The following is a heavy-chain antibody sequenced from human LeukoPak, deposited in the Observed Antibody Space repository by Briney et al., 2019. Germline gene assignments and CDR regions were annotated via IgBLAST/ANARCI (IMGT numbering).Heavy chain of an antibody. J-gene: IGHJ6*02. Sequence: GGSLRLSCAASGFTFSSYAMHWVRQAPGKGLEWVAVISYDGGNKYYADSVKGRFTISRDNSKNTLYLQMNSLRAEDTAVYYCARGAHCSGGSCYSWDYYGMDVWGQGTTVTVSS. D-gene: IGHD2-15*01. CDR1: GFTFSSYA. V-gene: IGHV3-30-3*01. CDR3: ARGAHCSGGSCYSWDYYGMDV. CDR2: ISYDGGNK.